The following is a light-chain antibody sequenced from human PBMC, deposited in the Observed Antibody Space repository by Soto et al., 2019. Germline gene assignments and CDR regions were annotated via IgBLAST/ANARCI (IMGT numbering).Light chain of an antibody. J-gene: IGLJ2*01. Sequence: QSVLTQPASVSGSPGQSITIYCTGTSSDVGGYNYVSWYQQHPDKAPKLIIYEVSNRPSGVSIRFSGSKSANTASLTISGLQAEDEADYYCSSYTTPDTVLFGGGTKLTVL. CDR1: SSDVGGYNY. V-gene: IGLV2-14*01. CDR2: EVS. CDR3: SSYTTPDTVL.